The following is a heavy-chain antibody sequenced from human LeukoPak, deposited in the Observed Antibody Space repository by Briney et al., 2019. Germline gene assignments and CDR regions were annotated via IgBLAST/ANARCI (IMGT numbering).Heavy chain of an antibody. CDR2: IYYSGTT. J-gene: IGHJ4*02. CDR1: GGSIPSYY. V-gene: IGHV4-59*01. Sequence: SETLSLTCTVSGGSIPSYYWSWIRQPPGKGLEWIGYIYYSGTTNYNPSLKSRLTISVATSKNQFSLKLRSMTAADTAVYYCARHPNGPYTDWGQGTLVTVSS. D-gene: IGHD3-16*01. CDR3: ARHPNGPYTD.